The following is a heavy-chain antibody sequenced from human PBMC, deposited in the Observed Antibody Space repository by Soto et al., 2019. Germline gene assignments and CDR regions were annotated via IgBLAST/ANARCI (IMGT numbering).Heavy chain of an antibody. Sequence: GGSLRLSCAASGFTFSTYWMSWVRQAPGKGLEWVANIKEDGSEKYYVDSVEGRFTISRDNAKNSLYLQMNSLRAEDTAVYYCARGWGYFDSSGFPYLFAMDVWGQGITVTVSS. CDR3: ARGWGYFDSSGFPYLFAMDV. J-gene: IGHJ6*02. V-gene: IGHV3-7*01. D-gene: IGHD3-22*01. CDR2: IKEDGSEK. CDR1: GFTFSTYW.